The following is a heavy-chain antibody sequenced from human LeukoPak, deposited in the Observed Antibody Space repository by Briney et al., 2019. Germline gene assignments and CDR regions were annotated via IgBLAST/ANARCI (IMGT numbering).Heavy chain of an antibody. J-gene: IGHJ1*01. CDR1: GFTFSSYG. Sequence: ARSLRLSCVASGFTFSSYGMHWVRQAAGKGLEWVAVICYDGSNENYADSVKGRFTIYRDNYKKTLYLQMKSLRAEDTPVSYCARAFASSCYYSILDHWGQGTLVSVSS. CDR2: ICYDGSNE. V-gene: IGHV3-33*08. CDR3: ARAFASSCYYSILDH. D-gene: IGHD3-22*01.